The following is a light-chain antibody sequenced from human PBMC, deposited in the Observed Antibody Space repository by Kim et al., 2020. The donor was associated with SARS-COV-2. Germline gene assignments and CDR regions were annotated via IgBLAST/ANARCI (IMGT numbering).Light chain of an antibody. CDR1: SSNIGSNV. V-gene: IGLV1-36*01. J-gene: IGLJ2*01. Sequence: ELTQPPSVSEAPGQRVTISCSGSSSNIGSNVVNWYQQLPGAAPKLLVYSDDVLPSGVSARFSGSKSGTSSSLAISGLQSEDEADYYCATWDDSLKNYVFGGGTQLTVL. CDR2: SDD. CDR3: ATWDDSLKNYV.